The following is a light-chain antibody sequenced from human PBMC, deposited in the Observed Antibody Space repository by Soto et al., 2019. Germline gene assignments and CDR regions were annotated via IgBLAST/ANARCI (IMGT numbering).Light chain of an antibody. CDR1: QSLLYSSDNKNY. CDR2: WAS. Sequence: DIVMTQSPDSLAVSLGERATINCKSSQSLLYSSDNKNYLAWYQQRPGQPPKLLVHWASTRESGVPDRFSGSGSGTDFTLTISSLQAEDVAVYYCQQYYVTPWAFGQGTKVEIK. J-gene: IGKJ1*01. V-gene: IGKV4-1*01. CDR3: QQYYVTPWA.